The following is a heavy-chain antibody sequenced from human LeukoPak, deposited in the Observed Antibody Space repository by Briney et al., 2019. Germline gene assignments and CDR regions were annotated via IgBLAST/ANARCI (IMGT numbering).Heavy chain of an antibody. CDR3: ARHGKYFTGSHYFDY. CDR2: ISPDDSDT. D-gene: IGHD2-8*02. CDR1: GFRFTSDW. J-gene: IGHJ4*02. Sequence: GESLKISCKGSGFRFTSDWISWVRQMPGKGLEWMGIISPDDSDTRYSPCFQGQVTIADDKSINTTYLQWSSLNASETAMYYCARHGKYFTGSHYFDYWGQGSLVTVSS. V-gene: IGHV5-51*01.